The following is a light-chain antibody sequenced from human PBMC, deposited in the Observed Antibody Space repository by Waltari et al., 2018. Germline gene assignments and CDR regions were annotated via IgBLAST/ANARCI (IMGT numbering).Light chain of an antibody. V-gene: IGLV4-69*01. J-gene: IGLJ3*02. CDR1: SGHSSNI. CDR2: VNSDGSH. CDR3: QTGGHGTWL. Sequence: QLVLTQSPSASASLGASVRLTCTLSSGHSSNIIAWHQQQPEKGPRYLMNVNSDGSHSKGDEIPYRFSGSSSGARRYLTIASLRSEDEADYYCQTGGHGTWLYGGGTKLTVL.